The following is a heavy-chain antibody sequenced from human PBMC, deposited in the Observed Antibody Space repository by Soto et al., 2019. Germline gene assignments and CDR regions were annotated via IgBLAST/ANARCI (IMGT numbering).Heavy chain of an antibody. CDR3: ARETIGYCSGGSCYPYYYYSGMDV. Sequence: EVQLVESGGGLVQPGGSLRLSCAASGFTFSSYWMHWVRQAPWKGLVWVSRMNSDVSSTSYADYVKGPFTISRDNAKNTLYLQMNSLRAEDTAVYYCARETIGYCSGGSCYPYYYYSGMDVWGQGTTVTVSS. J-gene: IGHJ6*02. CDR2: MNSDVSST. D-gene: IGHD2-15*01. V-gene: IGHV3-74*01. CDR1: GFTFSSYW.